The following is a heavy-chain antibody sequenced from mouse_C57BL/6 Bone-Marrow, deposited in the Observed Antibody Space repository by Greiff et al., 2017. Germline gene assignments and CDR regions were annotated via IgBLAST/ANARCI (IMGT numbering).Heavy chain of an antibody. Sequence: QVQLQQSGTELVKPGASVKLSCKASGYTFTSYWMHWVKQRPGQGLEWIGNINPSNGGTNYNEKFKSKATLTVDKSSSTAYMQLSSLTSEDSAVYYCARDHYGSRAMDYWGQGTSVTVSS. CDR3: ARDHYGSRAMDY. V-gene: IGHV1-53*01. CDR1: GYTFTSYW. CDR2: INPSNGGT. D-gene: IGHD1-2*01. J-gene: IGHJ4*01.